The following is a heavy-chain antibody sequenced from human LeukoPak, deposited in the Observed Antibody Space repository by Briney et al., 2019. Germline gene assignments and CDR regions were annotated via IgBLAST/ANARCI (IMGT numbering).Heavy chain of an antibody. J-gene: IGHJ3*01. CDR3: ARDGVFSISGYYDSSGYGFDV. D-gene: IGHD3-22*01. Sequence: GPVKVSCKASGYTFSNYGIRWVRQAPGQGLEWMGWITTYNGNTNYAQKFQGRLTMTTDTSTSTAYMDLRSLRSDDTGVYYCARDGVFSISGYYDSSGYGFDVWGQGTMVAVSS. CDR1: GYTFSNYG. CDR2: ITTYNGNT. V-gene: IGHV1-18*01.